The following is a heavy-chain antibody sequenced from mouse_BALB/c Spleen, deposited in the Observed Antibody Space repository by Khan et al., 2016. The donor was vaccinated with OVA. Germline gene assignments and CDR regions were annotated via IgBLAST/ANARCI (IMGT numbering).Heavy chain of an antibody. J-gene: IGHJ2*01. CDR1: GFTFSSYT. D-gene: IGHD2-12*01. CDR3: ARQQLRRGGFDY. CDR2: ISNGGGST. Sequence: EVQLQESGGGLVQPGGSLKLSCAASGFTFSSYTMSWVRQTPEKRLEWVAYISNGGGSTYYPDTVKGRFTISRDNAKNTLYLQMSSLKSEDTAMYYCARQQLRRGGFDYWGQGTTLTVSS. V-gene: IGHV5-12-2*01.